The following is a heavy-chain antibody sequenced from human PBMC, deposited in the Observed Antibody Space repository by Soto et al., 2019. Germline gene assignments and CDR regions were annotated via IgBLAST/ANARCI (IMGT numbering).Heavy chain of an antibody. D-gene: IGHD1-1*01. CDR1: GFTVSSNY. Sequence: EVQLVETGGGLIQPGGSLRLSCAASGFTVSSNYMNWVRQAPGKGLEWVSVIYNTGSTYSADSVKGRFTISRDNSKNTLYLQMNSLRAEDTAVYYCARDPTFANNNQVFDIWGQGTMVTVSS. CDR2: IYNTGST. CDR3: ARDPTFANNNQVFDI. V-gene: IGHV3-53*02. J-gene: IGHJ3*02.